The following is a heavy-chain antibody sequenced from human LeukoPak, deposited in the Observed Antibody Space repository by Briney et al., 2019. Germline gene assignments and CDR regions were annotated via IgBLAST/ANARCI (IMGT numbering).Heavy chain of an antibody. CDR1: GGSISSYY. Sequence: SETLSLTCTVSGGSISSYYWYWIRQPPGKGLESVGYIFYSGRTNYNPSLKSRVTISVDTSKNQFSLKLNSVTAADTAVYFCARSAAVAGSSGWFDPWGQGTLVTVSS. CDR3: ARSAAVAGSSGWFDP. D-gene: IGHD6-19*01. V-gene: IGHV4-59*01. J-gene: IGHJ5*02. CDR2: IFYSGRT.